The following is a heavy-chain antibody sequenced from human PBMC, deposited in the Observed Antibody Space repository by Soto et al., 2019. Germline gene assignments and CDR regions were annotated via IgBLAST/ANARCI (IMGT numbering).Heavy chain of an antibody. D-gene: IGHD2-15*01. CDR3: ARHTPAISISDH. Sequence: ASETLSLTCTVSGASIRSSTFYWGWIRQPPGKGLESIGNIYYDGSTYYNPSLKSRVTISVDTSKNQFSLKLSSVTAADTAVYYCARHTPAISISDHWGQGTLVTVSS. J-gene: IGHJ4*02. V-gene: IGHV4-39*01. CDR2: IYYDGST. CDR1: GASIRSSTFY.